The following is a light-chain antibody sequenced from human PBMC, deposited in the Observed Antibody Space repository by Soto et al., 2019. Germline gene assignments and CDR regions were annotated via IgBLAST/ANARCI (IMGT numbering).Light chain of an antibody. CDR2: LGS. CDR3: MQVLQTPPT. V-gene: IGKV2-28*01. Sequence: DLVMTQSPLSLPVTPGETASISCRSSQSLLQSNGNNYLGWFVQKPGQSPQLLIYLGSSRASGGPGRFSASGSGTDVALKISRVEAEDVGIYYGMQVLQTPPTFGGGTKVEIK. J-gene: IGKJ4*01. CDR1: QSLLQSNGNNY.